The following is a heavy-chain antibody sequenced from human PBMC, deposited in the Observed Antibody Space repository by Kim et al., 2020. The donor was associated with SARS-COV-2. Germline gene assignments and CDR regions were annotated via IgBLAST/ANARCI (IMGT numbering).Heavy chain of an antibody. V-gene: IGHV3-30-3*01. J-gene: IGHJ6*02. CDR1: GFTFSSYA. D-gene: IGHD6-19*01. Sequence: GGSLRLSCAASGFTFSSYAMHWVRQAPGKGLEWVAVISYDGSNKYYADSVKGRFTISRDNSKNTLYLQMNSLRAEDTAVYYCARDLYASGWYNLAVPYYYYYGMDVWGQGTTVTVSS. CDR3: ARDLYASGWYNLAVPYYYYYGMDV. CDR2: ISYDGSNK.